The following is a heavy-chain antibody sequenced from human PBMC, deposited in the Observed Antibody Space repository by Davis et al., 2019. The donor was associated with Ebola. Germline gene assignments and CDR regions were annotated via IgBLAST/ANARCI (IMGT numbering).Heavy chain of an antibody. CDR2: MNPNSGNT. CDR1: GYTFTSYY. CDR3: ARDSSGVVGANDFDY. J-gene: IGHJ4*02. D-gene: IGHD1-26*01. V-gene: IGHV1-8*02. Sequence: ASVKVSCKASGYTFTSYYMHWVRQATGQGLEWVGWMNPNSGNTGYAQKFQGRVTMTRNTSINTAYMELSSLRSEDTAVYFCARDSSGVVGANDFDYWGQGSLVTVSS.